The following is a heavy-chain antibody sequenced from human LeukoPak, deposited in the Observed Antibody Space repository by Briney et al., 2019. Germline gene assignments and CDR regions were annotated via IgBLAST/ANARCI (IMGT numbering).Heavy chain of an antibody. CDR3: AGHRRVTMVRGVGIMDV. Sequence: PSETLSLTCTVSGGSISSSSYYWGWIRQPPGKGLEWIGSIYYSGSTYYNPSLKSRVTISVDTSKNQFSLKLSSVTAADTAVYYCAGHRRVTMVRGVGIMDVWGQGTTVTVSS. V-gene: IGHV4-39*01. CDR1: GGSISSSSYY. CDR2: IYYSGST. J-gene: IGHJ6*02. D-gene: IGHD3-10*01.